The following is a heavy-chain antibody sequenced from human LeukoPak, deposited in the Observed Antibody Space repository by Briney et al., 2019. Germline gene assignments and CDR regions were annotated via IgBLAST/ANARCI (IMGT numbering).Heavy chain of an antibody. CDR2: ISYDGSKK. CDR1: VCTYSNFP. J-gene: IGHJ4*02. Sequence: ARSLTLSCAASVCTYSNFPMHWVRQAPAKGLEWETIISYDGSKKSYADSVKGRFTISRDNSKNTLYLQMNSLRAEDTAVYYCAREGYYAFDYWDQGTLVTVSS. V-gene: IGHV3-30-3*01. CDR3: AREGYYAFDY. D-gene: IGHD3-22*01.